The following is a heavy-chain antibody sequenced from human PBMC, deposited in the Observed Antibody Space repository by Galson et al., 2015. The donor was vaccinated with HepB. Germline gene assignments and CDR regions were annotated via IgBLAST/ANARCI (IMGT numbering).Heavy chain of an antibody. D-gene: IGHD4-23*01. Sequence: SETLSLTCTVSGGSISSSSYYWGWLRQPPGKGLEWIGTIYYTGSTYYNPSLQSRVTLSVDTSKKQFSLKLSSVTAADTAVYYCARLSRWVAGFDYWGQGTLVTVSS. V-gene: IGHV4-39*01. CDR3: ARLSRWVAGFDY. CDR1: GGSISSSSYY. CDR2: IYYTGST. J-gene: IGHJ4*02.